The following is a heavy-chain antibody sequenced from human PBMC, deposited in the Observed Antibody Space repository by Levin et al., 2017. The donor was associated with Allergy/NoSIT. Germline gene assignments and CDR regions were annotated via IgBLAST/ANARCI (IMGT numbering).Heavy chain of an antibody. CDR1: GGSISSSSYY. D-gene: IGHD3-10*01. CDR2: IYYSGST. V-gene: IGHV4-39*01. J-gene: IGHJ4*02. Sequence: GSLRLSCTVSGGSISSSSYYWGWIRQPPGKGLEWIGSIYYSGSTYYNPSLKSRVTISVDTSKNQFSLKLSSVTAADTAVYYCARLVGKLLWFGELFDYWGQGTLVTVSS. CDR3: ARLVGKLLWFGELFDY.